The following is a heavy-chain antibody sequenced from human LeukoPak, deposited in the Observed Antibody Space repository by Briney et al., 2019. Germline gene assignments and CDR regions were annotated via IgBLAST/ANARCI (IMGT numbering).Heavy chain of an antibody. CDR2: IYPGDSDT. J-gene: IGHJ4*02. Sequence: GESLQISCKGTGYSFTSYWIGWVRQMPGKGLEWMGIIYPGDSDTRYSPSFQGQVTISADKSISTAYLQWSSLKASDTAIYYCARRLHYDILTGYPAPFDYWGQGTLVTVSS. CDR3: ARRLHYDILTGYPAPFDY. V-gene: IGHV5-51*01. CDR1: GYSFTSYW. D-gene: IGHD3-9*01.